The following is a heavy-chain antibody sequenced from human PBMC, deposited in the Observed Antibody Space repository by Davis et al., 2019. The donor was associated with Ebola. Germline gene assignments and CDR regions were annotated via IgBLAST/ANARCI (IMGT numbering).Heavy chain of an antibody. Sequence: GGSLRLSCAASGFTVSSNYMTWVRQAPGKGLEWVSLIYGGGGTAYSDSVKGRFTISRDNSKNTLYLQMNSLRAEDTAVYYCAKSTPTVTYHLNFDYWGQGTLVTVSS. D-gene: IGHD4-11*01. CDR3: AKSTPTVTYHLNFDY. CDR2: IYGGGGT. V-gene: IGHV3-53*01. CDR1: GFTVSSNY. J-gene: IGHJ4*02.